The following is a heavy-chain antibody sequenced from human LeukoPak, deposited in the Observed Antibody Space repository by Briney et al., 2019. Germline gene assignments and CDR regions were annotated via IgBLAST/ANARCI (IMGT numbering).Heavy chain of an antibody. CDR2: ISSSGSGGNT. CDR3: ATLRGANAAPFDY. J-gene: IGHJ4*02. CDR1: GVTLSSYA. D-gene: IGHD4/OR15-4a*01. V-gene: IGHV3-23*01. Sequence: GGSLRLSCAASGVTLSSYAMSWARQAPGKGLEWVSGISSSGSGGNTYYADSVKGRFTISRDNSKNTLNLQMNSLRPEDTAVYFCATLRGANAAPFDYWGQGTLVTVSS.